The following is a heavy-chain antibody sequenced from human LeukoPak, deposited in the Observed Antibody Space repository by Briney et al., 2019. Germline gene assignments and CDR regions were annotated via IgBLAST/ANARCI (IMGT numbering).Heavy chain of an antibody. CDR3: ARDYYDIYYFDY. CDR2: ISAYNGNT. V-gene: IGHV1-18*01. Sequence: ASVKVSCKASGYTFTSYGISWLRQAPGQGLEWMGWISAYNGNTNYAQKLQGRVTMTTDTSTSTAYMELRSLRSDDTAVYYCARDYYDIYYFDYWGQGTLVTVSS. J-gene: IGHJ4*02. D-gene: IGHD3-22*01. CDR1: GYTFTSYG.